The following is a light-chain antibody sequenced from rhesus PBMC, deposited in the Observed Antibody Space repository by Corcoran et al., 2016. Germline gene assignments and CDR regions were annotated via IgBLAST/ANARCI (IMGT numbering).Light chain of an antibody. V-gene: IGKV2-78*01. J-gene: IGKJ3*01. Sequence: DIVMTQTPLSLPVTPGEPASISCRSSQSLLDSDGYTHLHWYLQKPGQSPQLLIYLFSTRASGVPDRFSGSGSGTDFTLKISRVEAEDVGVYYCMQTLQTPFTFGPGTKLDIK. CDR2: LFS. CDR1: QSLLDSDGYTH. CDR3: MQTLQTPFT.